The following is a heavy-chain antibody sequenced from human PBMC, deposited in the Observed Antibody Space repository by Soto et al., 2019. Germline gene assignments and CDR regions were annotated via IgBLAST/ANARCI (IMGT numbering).Heavy chain of an antibody. D-gene: IGHD3-10*01. Sequence: SETLSLTCTVSGGSISSSSDYWGWIRQPPGKGLEWIGSIYYSGSTYYNPSLKSRVTISVDTSKNQFSLKLSSVTAADTAVYYCASQSVLLWFGELICWGQGTLVTVSS. CDR3: ASQSVLLWFGELIC. CDR2: IYYSGST. J-gene: IGHJ4*02. V-gene: IGHV4-39*01. CDR1: GGSISSSSDY.